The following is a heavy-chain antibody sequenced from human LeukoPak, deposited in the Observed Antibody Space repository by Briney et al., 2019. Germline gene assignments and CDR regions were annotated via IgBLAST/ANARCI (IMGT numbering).Heavy chain of an antibody. D-gene: IGHD3-22*01. Sequence: PGGSLRLSCAASGFTFSSYAMHWVRQAPGKGLEWVAVISYDGSNKYYADSVKGRFTISRDNSKNTLYLQMSSLRVEDTAVYYCARNDRGAFDIWGQGTMVTVSS. CDR2: ISYDGSNK. CDR3: ARNDRGAFDI. CDR1: GFTFSSYA. J-gene: IGHJ3*02. V-gene: IGHV3-30*14.